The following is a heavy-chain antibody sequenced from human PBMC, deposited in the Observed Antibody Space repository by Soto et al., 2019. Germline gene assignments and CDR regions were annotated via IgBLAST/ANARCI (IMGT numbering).Heavy chain of an antibody. CDR3: ASDEIRGDGDEAFDI. CDR2: ISSSSSTI. Sequence: GGSLRLSCAASGFTFSSYSMNWVRQAPGKGLEWVSYISSSSSTIYYADSVKGRFTISRDNAKNSLYLQMNSLRAEDTAVYYCASDEIRGDGDEAFDIWGQGTMVTVSS. J-gene: IGHJ3*02. V-gene: IGHV3-48*01. CDR1: GFTFSSYS. D-gene: IGHD3-10*01.